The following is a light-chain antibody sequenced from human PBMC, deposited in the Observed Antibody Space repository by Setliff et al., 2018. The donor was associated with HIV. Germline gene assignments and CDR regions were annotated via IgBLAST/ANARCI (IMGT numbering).Light chain of an antibody. V-gene: IGLV2-14*01. CDR3: SSYTSSSTLYV. J-gene: IGLJ1*01. CDR1: SSDVGGYNY. Sequence: ALTQPASVSGSPGQSITISCTGTSSDVGGYNYVSWYQQHPGKAPKLMIYEVSNRPSGVSNRFSGSKSGNTASLTISGLQAEDEADYYCSSYTSSSTLYVFGTGTKVT. CDR2: EVS.